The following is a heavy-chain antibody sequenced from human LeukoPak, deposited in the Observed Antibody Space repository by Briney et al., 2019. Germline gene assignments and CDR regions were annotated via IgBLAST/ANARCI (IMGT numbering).Heavy chain of an antibody. CDR3: ARGAPGY. Sequence: PSETLSLTCAVYGGSFSGYYWTWIRQTPGKGLEWIGEINHSGSTIYNPSLKSRVTISVDTSKNQFAPNLFSVTAAGTAVYYCARGAPGYWGQGTLVTVSS. CDR2: INHSGST. J-gene: IGHJ4*02. V-gene: IGHV4-34*01. CDR1: GGSFSGYY.